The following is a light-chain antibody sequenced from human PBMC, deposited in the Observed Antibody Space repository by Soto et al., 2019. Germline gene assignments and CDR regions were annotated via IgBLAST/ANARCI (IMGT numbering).Light chain of an antibody. V-gene: IGKV3-15*01. Sequence: ETVMTQSPATLSVSPGERATLSCRASQSVSSNLAWYQQKPGQAPRLLIYGASTRATGIPARFSGSGSGTEFTLTISSLQSEDFAVYYCQQYNNWPSWTFGQGTKVEI. J-gene: IGKJ1*01. CDR1: QSVSSN. CDR2: GAS. CDR3: QQYNNWPSWT.